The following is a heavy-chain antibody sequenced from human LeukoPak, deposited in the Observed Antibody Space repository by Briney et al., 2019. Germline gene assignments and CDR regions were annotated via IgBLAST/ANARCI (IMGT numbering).Heavy chain of an antibody. CDR2: ISSSEKTI. D-gene: IGHD1-26*01. CDR3: AREWDRLGYFDL. CDR1: GFSFSDYY. Sequence: PGRSLRLSCAASGFSFSDYYMTWLRQAPGKGLECVSYISSSEKTIYYADSVKGRFTISRDNAKNALYLQMNSLRVEDTAVYYCAREWDRLGYFDLWGRGTLITVSS. V-gene: IGHV3-11*01. J-gene: IGHJ2*01.